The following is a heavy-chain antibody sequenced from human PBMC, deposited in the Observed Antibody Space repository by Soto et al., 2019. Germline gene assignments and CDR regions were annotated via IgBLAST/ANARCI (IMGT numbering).Heavy chain of an antibody. J-gene: IGHJ6*02. CDR3: AIWLQTSRYYYYGMDV. CDR1: GGTFSSYA. D-gene: IGHD5-18*01. V-gene: IGHV1-69*13. CDR2: IIPIFGTA. Sequence: SVKVSCKASGGTFSSYAISWVRQAPGQGLEWMVGIIPIFGTANYAQKFQGMVTITADESTSTAYMELSSLRSEDTAVYYCAIWLQTSRYYYYGMDVWGQGTTVTVSS.